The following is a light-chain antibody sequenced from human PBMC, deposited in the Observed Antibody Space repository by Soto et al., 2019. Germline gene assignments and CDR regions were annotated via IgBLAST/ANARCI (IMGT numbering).Light chain of an antibody. J-gene: IGKJ5*01. CDR3: QQDNSYSIT. V-gene: IGKV3-20*01. CDR2: GAS. CDR1: QSVSSNY. Sequence: EMVLPQSTETRSLSPGERATLSCRASQSVSSNYLGWYQQKPGQAPRLLTYGASSRATGIPDRFSGSGSGTEFTLTICCLQPDDFATYYCQQDNSYSITFGQGTRLE.